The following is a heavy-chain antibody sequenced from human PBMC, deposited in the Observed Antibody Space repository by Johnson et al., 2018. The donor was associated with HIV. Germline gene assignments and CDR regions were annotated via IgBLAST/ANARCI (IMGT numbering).Heavy chain of an antibody. J-gene: IGHJ3*02. Sequence: QVQLVESGGGVVQPGRSLRLSCAASGFTFSSYGMHCVRQAPGKGLEWVAVISYDGSNKYYADSVKGRFTISRDNSKNTLFLHMYSLRAEDTAVYYCAKHATNDWSTLFRPYDIWGQGTVVTVSS. CDR1: GFTFSSYG. CDR2: ISYDGSNK. V-gene: IGHV3-30*18. D-gene: IGHD3-9*01. CDR3: AKHATNDWSTLFRPYDI.